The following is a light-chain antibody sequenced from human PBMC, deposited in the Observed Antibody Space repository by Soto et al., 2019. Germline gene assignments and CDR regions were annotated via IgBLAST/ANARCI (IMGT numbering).Light chain of an antibody. CDR1: FSDVGGYDF. CDR3: GSYSTSGSVV. V-gene: IGLV2-14*01. CDR2: DVN. J-gene: IGLJ2*01. Sequence: QSALTQPASVSGSAGQSIAISCTGTFSDVGGYDFVAWYQQHPGKAPKVIIYDVNNRPSGVSNRFFGSKSGNTASLTISGLHTEDEADYYCGSYSTSGSVVFGGGTQLTVL.